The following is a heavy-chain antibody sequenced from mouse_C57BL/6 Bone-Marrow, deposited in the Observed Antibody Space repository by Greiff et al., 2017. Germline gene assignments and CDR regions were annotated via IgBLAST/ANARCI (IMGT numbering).Heavy chain of an antibody. V-gene: IGHV1-55*01. CDR3: ARPGDYDGYAVDY. CDR2: IYPGSGST. J-gene: IGHJ4*01. CDR1: GYTFTSYW. Sequence: QVQLQQPGAELVKPGASVKMSCKASGYTFTSYWITWVKQRPGQGLERIGDIYPGSGSTNYSEKFKSKATMTVYTSSSTAYMQISSLTSEDAAVYYCARPGDYDGYAVDYWGQGTSVTVSS. D-gene: IGHD2-4*01.